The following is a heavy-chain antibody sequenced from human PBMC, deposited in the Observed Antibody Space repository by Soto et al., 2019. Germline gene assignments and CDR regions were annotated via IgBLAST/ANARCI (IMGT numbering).Heavy chain of an antibody. CDR2: INPSGGST. Sequence: ASVKVSCKASGYTFTSYYMHWVRQAPGQGLEWMGIINPSGGSTSYAQKFQGRVTMTRDTSTSTVYMELSSLRSEDTAVYYCAREGVATIRSEYFQHWGQGTLVTASS. CDR1: GYTFTSYY. CDR3: AREGVATIRSEYFQH. J-gene: IGHJ1*01. V-gene: IGHV1-46*01. D-gene: IGHD5-12*01.